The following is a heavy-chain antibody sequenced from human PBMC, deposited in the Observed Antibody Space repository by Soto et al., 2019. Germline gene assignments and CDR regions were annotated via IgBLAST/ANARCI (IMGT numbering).Heavy chain of an antibody. D-gene: IGHD2-15*01. J-gene: IGHJ4*02. CDR1: GFTFSSYW. Sequence: EVQLEESGGGLVQPGGSLRLSCAASGFTFSSYWMHWVRQAPGKGLVWVSRINSDGSSTSYADSVKGRFTISRDNAKNTLYLQMNSPRAEDTAVYYCVRTSLVVAAATREDYWGQGTLVTVSS. V-gene: IGHV3-74*01. CDR2: INSDGSST. CDR3: VRTSLVVAAATREDY.